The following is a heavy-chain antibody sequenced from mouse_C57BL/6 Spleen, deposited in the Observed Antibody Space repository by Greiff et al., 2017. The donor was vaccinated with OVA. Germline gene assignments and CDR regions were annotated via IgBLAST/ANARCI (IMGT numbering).Heavy chain of an antibody. D-gene: IGHD1-1*01. J-gene: IGHJ4*01. CDR3: ARGVHYGSSNVPGYYAMDY. V-gene: IGHV1-52*01. Sequence: QVQLQQPGAELVRPGSSVKLSCKASGYTFTSYWMHWVKQRPIQGLEWIGNIDPSDSETHYNQKFKDKATLTVDKSSSTAYMQLSSLTSEDSAVYYCARGVHYGSSNVPGYYAMDYWGQGTSVTVSS. CDR2: IDPSDSET. CDR1: GYTFTSYW.